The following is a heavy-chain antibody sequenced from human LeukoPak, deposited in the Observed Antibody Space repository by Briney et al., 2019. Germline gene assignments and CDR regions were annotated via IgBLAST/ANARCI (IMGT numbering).Heavy chain of an antibody. D-gene: IGHD3-9*01. V-gene: IGHV3-21*04. CDR3: ATSYYDILTGYRPLAY. J-gene: IGHJ4*02. CDR2: ISSSSSYI. CDR1: GFTFSNYS. Sequence: GGSLRLSCAASGFTFSNYSMNWVRQAPGKGLEWVSSISSSSSYIYYADSVKGRFTISRDNAKNSLYLQMNSLRSEDTAVYYCATSYYDILTGYRPLAYWGQGTLVTVSS.